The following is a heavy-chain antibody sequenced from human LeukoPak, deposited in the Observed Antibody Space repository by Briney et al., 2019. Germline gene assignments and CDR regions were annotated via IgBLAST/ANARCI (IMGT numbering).Heavy chain of an antibody. CDR2: ISSSGSTI. CDR3: AKDRCSNGIGCLYYYMDV. D-gene: IGHD2-8*01. V-gene: IGHV3-48*03. CDR1: GFTFSSYE. Sequence: GGSLRLSCAASGFTFSSYEMNWVRQAPGKGLEWVSYISSSGSTIYYADSVKGRFTISRDNAKNSLYLQMNSLRAEDTAVYYCAKDRCSNGIGCLYYYMDVWGKGTTVTISS. J-gene: IGHJ6*03.